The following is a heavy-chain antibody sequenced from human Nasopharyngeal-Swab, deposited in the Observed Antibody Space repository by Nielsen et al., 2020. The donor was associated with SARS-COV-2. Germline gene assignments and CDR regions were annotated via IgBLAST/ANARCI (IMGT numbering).Heavy chain of an antibody. CDR2: INEDGSST. D-gene: IGHD6-13*01. V-gene: IGHV3-74*01. CDR3: TRAGSFRHDY. Sequence: GESLKISCAASGFTFSSHWMHWVRQAPGKGLVWVSRINEDGSSTSYADSLKGRFTISRDNAKNTLYLQMNSLSAEDTAVYYCTRAGSFRHDYWGQGTLVTVSS. CDR1: GFTFSSHW. J-gene: IGHJ4*02.